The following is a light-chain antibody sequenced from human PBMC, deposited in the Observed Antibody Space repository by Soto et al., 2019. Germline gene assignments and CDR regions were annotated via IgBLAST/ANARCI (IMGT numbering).Light chain of an antibody. J-gene: IGKJ5*01. Sequence: EIVLTQSPGTLSLSPGERATLSCRASQPVGSDFLAWYQQKPGQAPGLLIYGASRRATGIPDRFSGSGSGTDFTLTISRLEPEDFAVYYCQQYDNSPITFGQGTRLEIK. CDR1: QPVGSDF. CDR2: GAS. CDR3: QQYDNSPIT. V-gene: IGKV3-20*01.